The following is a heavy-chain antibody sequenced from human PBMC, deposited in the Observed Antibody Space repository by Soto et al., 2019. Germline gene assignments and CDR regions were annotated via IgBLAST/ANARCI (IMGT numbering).Heavy chain of an antibody. V-gene: IGHV1-18*04. CDR2: ISVYRGST. J-gene: IGHJ6*02. CDR3: ARDSWGLAVPDFHYSAKDV. D-gene: IGHD6-19*01. Sequence: QVQLVQSGAAVKKPGASVRVSCEASGYTFTSYGISWVRQAPGQGLEWLGWISVYRGSTNYAQKLQGRVTLTTDRSTRAVYMELRSLRADDTAVYYGARDSWGLAVPDFHYSAKDVWAQGTTVTVS. CDR1: GYTFTSYG.